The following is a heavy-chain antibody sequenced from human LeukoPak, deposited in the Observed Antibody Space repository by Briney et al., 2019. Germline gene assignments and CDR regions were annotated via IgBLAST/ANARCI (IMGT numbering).Heavy chain of an antibody. D-gene: IGHD5-24*01. Sequence: SSETLSLTCAVYGGSFSGYYWSWIRQPPGKGLEWIGEINHSGSTNYNPSLKSRVTISVDTSKNQFSLKLSSVTAADTAVYYCARGQFDGQLLYYFDYWGQGTLVTVSS. J-gene: IGHJ4*02. CDR2: INHSGST. V-gene: IGHV4-34*01. CDR3: ARGQFDGQLLYYFDY. CDR1: GGSFSGYY.